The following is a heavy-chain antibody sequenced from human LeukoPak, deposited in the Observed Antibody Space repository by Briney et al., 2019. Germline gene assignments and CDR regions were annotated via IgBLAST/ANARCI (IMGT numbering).Heavy chain of an antibody. Sequence: ASVKVSCKAPGYTFTSYGISWVRQAPGQGLEWMGWISAYNGNTNYAQKLQGRVTMTTDTSTSTAYMELRSLRSDDTAVYYCARVGDIYDSSGYYFDYWGQGTLVTVSS. CDR1: GYTFTSYG. CDR3: ARVGDIYDSSGYYFDY. V-gene: IGHV1-18*01. CDR2: ISAYNGNT. D-gene: IGHD3-22*01. J-gene: IGHJ4*02.